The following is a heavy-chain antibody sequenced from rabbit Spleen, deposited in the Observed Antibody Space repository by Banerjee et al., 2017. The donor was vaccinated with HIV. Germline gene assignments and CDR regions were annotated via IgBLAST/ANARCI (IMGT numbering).Heavy chain of an antibody. CDR2: IRGSTSDKT. V-gene: IGHV1S45*01. Sequence: QEQLVESGGGLVQPEGSLTLTCTASGFSFSSSHDMCWVRQAPGKGLEWIACIRGSTSDKTYYASWAKGRFTISKTSSTTVTLQMTSLTVADTATYFCARDDGIGGSGPDYLHLWGQGTLVTVS. J-gene: IGHJ4*01. D-gene: IGHD1-1*01. CDR1: GFSFSSSHD. CDR3: ARDDGIGGSGPDYLHL.